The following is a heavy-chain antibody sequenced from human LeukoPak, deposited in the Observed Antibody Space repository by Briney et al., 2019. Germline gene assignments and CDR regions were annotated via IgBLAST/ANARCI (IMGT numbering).Heavy chain of an antibody. Sequence: QPGGSLRLSCAASGFTFSSYGMHWVRQTPGKGLEWVAVIWYDGSNKYYADSVKGRFTISRDNSRNTLYLQMNSLRAEDTAVYYCASGSSGSSSWSMDYWGQGTLVTVSS. CDR2: IWYDGSNK. J-gene: IGHJ4*02. D-gene: IGHD6-6*01. V-gene: IGHV3-33*08. CDR1: GFTFSSYG. CDR3: ASGSSGSSSWSMDY.